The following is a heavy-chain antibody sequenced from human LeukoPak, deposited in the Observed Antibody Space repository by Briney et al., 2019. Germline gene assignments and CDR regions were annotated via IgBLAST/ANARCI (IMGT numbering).Heavy chain of an antibody. CDR1: GGSISNYY. CDR2: IYYTGTT. Sequence: SETLSLTCTVSGGSISNYYWSWIRQPPGKALEWIGYIYYTGTTKYNPSLKSRATISLDTSKNQFSLKLTSVTAADTTLFFCARGYDIDVWGQGTTVTVSS. V-gene: IGHV4-59*01. J-gene: IGHJ6*02. CDR3: ARGYDIDV.